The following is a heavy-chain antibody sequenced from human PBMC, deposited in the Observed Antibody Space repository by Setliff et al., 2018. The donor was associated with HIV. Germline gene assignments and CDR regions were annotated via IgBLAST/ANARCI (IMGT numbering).Heavy chain of an antibody. J-gene: IGHJ3*02. Sequence: GGSLRLSCAASGFTFSTYSMNWVRQAPGKGLEWLSDMGSNNNIYYADSVKGRFTTSRDNAMNSLYLQMSSLRVEDTAVYYCAREGQWLIQGDYSDAFDIWGLGTVVTVSS. CDR2: MGSNNNI. CDR3: AREGQWLIQGDYSDAFDI. CDR1: GFTFSTYS. D-gene: IGHD6-19*01. V-gene: IGHV3-48*01.